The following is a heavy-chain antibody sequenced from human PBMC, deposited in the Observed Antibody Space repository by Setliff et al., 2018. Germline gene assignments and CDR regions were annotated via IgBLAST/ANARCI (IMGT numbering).Heavy chain of an antibody. CDR2: IHYRGTT. CDR3: ARTGTYRYFDY. D-gene: IGHD1-1*01. V-gene: IGHV4-39*01. J-gene: IGHJ4*02. CDR1: GASISSGTYY. Sequence: SETLSLTCTVSGASISSGTYYWAWIRQPPGKGLEWIGRIHYRGTTYSNASLASRLTISVDTSKNQFSLKLTSVTAADTAVYYCARTGTYRYFDYWGQGTLVTVSS.